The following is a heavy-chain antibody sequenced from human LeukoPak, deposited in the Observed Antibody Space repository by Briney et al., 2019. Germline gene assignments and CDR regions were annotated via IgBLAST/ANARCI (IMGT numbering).Heavy chain of an antibody. V-gene: IGHV3-33*01. CDR3: ARDLGRGKYFDY. Sequence: PGRSLRLSCAASGFPFSVYGMHWVRQAPGKGPEWVAVIGHDETYTDYADSVKGRFTISRDNSRNTLYLQINGLGAEDTAVYHCARDLGRGKYFDYWGRGALVIVSS. CDR2: IGHDETYT. D-gene: IGHD1-14*01. CDR1: GFPFSVYG. J-gene: IGHJ4*02.